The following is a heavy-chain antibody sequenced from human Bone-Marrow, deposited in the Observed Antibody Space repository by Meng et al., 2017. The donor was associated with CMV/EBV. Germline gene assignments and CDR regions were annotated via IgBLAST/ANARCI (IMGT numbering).Heavy chain of an antibody. CDR2: INSDGSST. CDR3: ARGEVSSYYGMDV. CDR1: GFTFSSYW. J-gene: IGHJ6*02. V-gene: IGHV3-74*01. Sequence: GESLKISCAASGFTFSSYWMHWVRQAPGKGLVWVSRINSDGSSTSYADSVKGRFTISRDNAKHTLYLQMNSLRAEDTAVYYCARGEVSSYYGMDVWGQGTTVTVSS.